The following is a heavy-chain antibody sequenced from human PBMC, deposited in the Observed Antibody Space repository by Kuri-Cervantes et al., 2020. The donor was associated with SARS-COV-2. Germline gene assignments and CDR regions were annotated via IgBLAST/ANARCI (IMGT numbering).Heavy chain of an antibody. CDR1: GGSISSYY. V-gene: IGHV4-59*01. CDR3: ARDLRFQVIYYYCGMDV. CDR2: IYYSGST. J-gene: IGHJ6*02. D-gene: IGHD3-10*01. Sequence: SETLSLTCTVSGGSISSYYWSWIRQPPGKGLEWIGYIYYSGSTNYNPSLKSRVTISVDTSKNQFSLKLSSVTAADTAVYYCARDLRFQVIYYYCGMDVWGQGTTVTVSS.